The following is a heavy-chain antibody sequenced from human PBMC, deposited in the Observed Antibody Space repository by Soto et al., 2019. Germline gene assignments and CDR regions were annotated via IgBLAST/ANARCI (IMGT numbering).Heavy chain of an antibody. CDR3: ARRYGTVFDF. J-gene: IGHJ4*02. V-gene: IGHV4-59*01. Sequence: TSETLSLTCTVSGGSISSYYWSWIRQPPGKGLEWIGYIYYSGSTNYNPSLKSRVTISVDTSKNQFSLKLSSVTAADTAVYYCARRYGTVFDFWGQGTLVTVS. CDR2: IYYSGST. D-gene: IGHD6-13*01. CDR1: GGSISSYY.